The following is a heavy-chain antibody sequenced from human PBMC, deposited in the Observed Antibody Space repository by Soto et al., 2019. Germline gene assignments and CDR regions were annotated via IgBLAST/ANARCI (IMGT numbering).Heavy chain of an antibody. Sequence: PGGSLRLSCEASGFTLRNYAMTWIRQAPGKGLEWVSLISANDVGTYYAESVKTRFTISTDQSRNTVYLQMDSLRADDTAIYYCAKAKNDYNRDKRHTFDYWGQGNLVTVSS. CDR1: GFTLRNYA. J-gene: IGHJ4*02. D-gene: IGHD3-10*01. CDR2: ISANDVGT. CDR3: AKAKNDYNRDKRHTFDY. V-gene: IGHV3-23*01.